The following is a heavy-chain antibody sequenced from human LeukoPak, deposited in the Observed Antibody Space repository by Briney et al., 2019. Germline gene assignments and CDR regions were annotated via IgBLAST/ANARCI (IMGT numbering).Heavy chain of an antibody. D-gene: IGHD3-22*01. V-gene: IGHV1-18*01. CDR2: ISAYNGNT. J-gene: IGHJ5*02. CDR1: GYTFTSYG. Sequence: GASVNVSCKAAGYTFTSYGISWVRQAPGQGLEWMGWISAYNGNTNYAQKLQSRVTMTTDTSTSIACIELRSLRSEDTAVYYCASGVGYYYDSSGYSPPWSDPCGQGTLVTVSS. CDR3: ASGVGYYYDSSGYSPPWSDP.